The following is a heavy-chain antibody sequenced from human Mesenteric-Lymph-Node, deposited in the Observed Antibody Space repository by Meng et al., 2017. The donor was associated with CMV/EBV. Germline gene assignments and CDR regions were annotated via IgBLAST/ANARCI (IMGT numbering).Heavy chain of an antibody. CDR2: ISSSGSTI. J-gene: IGHJ4*02. CDR3: ARVGTSDFWSGYYASYFDY. Sequence: GESLKISCAASGFTFSSYWMSWVRQAPGKGLEWVSYISSSGSTIYYADSVKRRFTISRDNAKNSLYLQMNSLRAEDTAVYYCARVGTSDFWSGYYASYFDYWGQGTLVTVSS. V-gene: IGHV3-48*04. D-gene: IGHD3-3*01. CDR1: GFTFSSYW.